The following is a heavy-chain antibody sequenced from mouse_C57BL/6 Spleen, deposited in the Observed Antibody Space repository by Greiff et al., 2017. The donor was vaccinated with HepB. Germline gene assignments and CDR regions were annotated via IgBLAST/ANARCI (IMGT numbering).Heavy chain of an antibody. CDR1: GYTFTDYY. Sequence: QVQLQQSGAELVRPGASVKLSCKASGYTFTDYYTNWVKQRPGQGLEWIARIYPGSGNTYYNEKFKGKATLTAEKSSSTAYMQLSSLTSEDSAVYFCARRGSNSAMDYWGQGTSVTVSS. D-gene: IGHD5-1*01. J-gene: IGHJ4*01. CDR2: IYPGSGNT. V-gene: IGHV1-76*01. CDR3: ARRGSNSAMDY.